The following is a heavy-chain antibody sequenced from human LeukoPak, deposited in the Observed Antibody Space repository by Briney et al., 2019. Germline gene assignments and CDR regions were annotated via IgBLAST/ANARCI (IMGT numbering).Heavy chain of an antibody. V-gene: IGHV4-59*08. CDR2: IYYSGST. Sequence: PSETLSLTCTVSGGSISSYYWSWIRQPPGKGLEWTGYIYYSGSTNYNPSLKSRVTISVDTSKNQFSLKLSSVTAADTAVYYCARGRPSVTMVRGVTLLDYWGQGTLVTVSS. D-gene: IGHD3-10*01. CDR3: ARGRPSVTMVRGVTLLDY. J-gene: IGHJ4*02. CDR1: GGSISSYY.